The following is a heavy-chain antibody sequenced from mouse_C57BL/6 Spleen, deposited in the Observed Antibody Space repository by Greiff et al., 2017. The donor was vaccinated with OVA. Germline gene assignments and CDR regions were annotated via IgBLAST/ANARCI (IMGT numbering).Heavy chain of an antibody. J-gene: IGHJ2*01. CDR1: GYTFTSYW. V-gene: IGHV1-5*01. CDR2: IYPGNSDT. Sequence: VHVKQSGTVLARPGASVKMSCKTSGYTFTSYWMHWVKQRPGQGLEWIGAIYPGNSDTSYNQKFKGKAKLTAVTAASTAYMELSSLTTEDSAVYYCTRSYYGNYVYFDYWGQGTTLTVSS. CDR3: TRSYYGNYVYFDY. D-gene: IGHD2-1*01.